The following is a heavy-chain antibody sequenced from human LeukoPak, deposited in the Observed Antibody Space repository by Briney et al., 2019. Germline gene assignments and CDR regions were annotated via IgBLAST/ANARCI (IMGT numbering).Heavy chain of an antibody. CDR3: ARDRDAAAGSLPDY. V-gene: IGHV1-46*01. J-gene: IGHJ4*02. D-gene: IGHD6-13*01. CDR2: INPSGGGT. CDR1: GYTFTSHY. Sequence: ASVKVSCKASGYTFTSHYMHWVRQAPGQGLEWMGIINPSGGGTRYAQKFQGRVTMTRDTPTSTVYMELSSLRSEDTAVYYCARDRDAAAGSLPDYWGQGTLVIVSS.